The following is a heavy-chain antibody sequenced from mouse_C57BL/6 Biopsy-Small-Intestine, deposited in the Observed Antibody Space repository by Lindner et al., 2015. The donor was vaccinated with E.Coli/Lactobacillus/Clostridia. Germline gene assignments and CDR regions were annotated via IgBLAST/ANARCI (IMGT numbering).Heavy chain of an antibody. D-gene: IGHD2-3*01. CDR3: ALYDGYFAWFTY. CDR1: GYAFSTSW. J-gene: IGHJ3*01. V-gene: IGHV1-82*01. CDR2: IYPGDGDT. Sequence: VQLQESGPELVKPGASVKLSCKASGYAFSTSWMNWVKQRPGKGLEWIGRIYPGDGDTDYNGKFKDKATLTTDKSSSTAYMQLSSLTSEDSAVYFCALYDGYFAWFTYWGQGTLVTVSA.